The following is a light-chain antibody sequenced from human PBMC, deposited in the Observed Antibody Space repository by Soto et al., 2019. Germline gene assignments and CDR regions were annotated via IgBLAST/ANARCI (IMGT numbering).Light chain of an antibody. V-gene: IGLV2-14*01. J-gene: IGLJ1*01. CDR1: SSDVGGYNY. CDR3: SSYTSSSTYV. Sequence: QSLLTQPASVSVSPGQSITISCTGTSSDVGGYNYVSWYQQHPGKAPKLMIYEVSNRPSGVSNRFSGSKSGNTASLTISGLQAEDEADYYCSSYTSSSTYVFGTGTKVTV. CDR2: EVS.